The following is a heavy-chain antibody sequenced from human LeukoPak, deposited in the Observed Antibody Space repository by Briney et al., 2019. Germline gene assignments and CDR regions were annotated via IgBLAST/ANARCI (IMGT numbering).Heavy chain of an antibody. D-gene: IGHD3-9*01. J-gene: IGHJ6*02. CDR1: GFTFSSYA. CDR3: ARVSALRYFDYSAYYYYGMDV. Sequence: GGSLRLSCAASGFTFSSYAMSWVRQAPGKGLEWVSAISGSGGSTYCADSVKGRFTISRDNSKNTLYLQMNSLRAEDTAVYYCARVSALRYFDYSAYYYYGMDVWGQGTTVTVSS. CDR2: ISGSGGST. V-gene: IGHV3-23*01.